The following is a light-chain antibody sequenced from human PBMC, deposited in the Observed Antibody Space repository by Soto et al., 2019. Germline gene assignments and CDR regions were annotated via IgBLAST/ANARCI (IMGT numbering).Light chain of an antibody. Sequence: QSALNQPASVSGSPGQSITISCTGTSSDVGAYNYVSWYQQHPGKAPKLMIYEVSNRPSGVSNRFSGSKSGNTASLTISGLQAEDEADYYCSSYISSSTFVVFGGGTKLTVL. V-gene: IGLV2-14*01. CDR2: EVS. CDR1: SSDVGAYNY. J-gene: IGLJ2*01. CDR3: SSYISSSTFVV.